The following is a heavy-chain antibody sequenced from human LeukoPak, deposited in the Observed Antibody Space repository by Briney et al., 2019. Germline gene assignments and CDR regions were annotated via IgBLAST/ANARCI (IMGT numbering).Heavy chain of an antibody. V-gene: IGHV3-23*01. D-gene: IGHD6-19*01. CDR2: ISGSGSDT. Sequence: GGSLRLPCAASGLTFTNYGMTWVRQAPGKGLGWVSSISGSGSDTYYADSVKGRFTISRDNSKNTLYVQMVSLRAEDTAIYYCAGSSGWWAHDYWGQGTLVTVSS. CDR1: GLTFTNYG. J-gene: IGHJ4*02. CDR3: AGSSGWWAHDY.